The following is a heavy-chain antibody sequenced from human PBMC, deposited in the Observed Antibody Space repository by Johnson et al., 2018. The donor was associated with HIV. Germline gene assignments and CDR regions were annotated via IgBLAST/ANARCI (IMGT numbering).Heavy chain of an antibody. J-gene: IGHJ3*02. CDR3: ARGQQLWDDAFDI. CDR1: GFTFSSYG. D-gene: IGHD6-13*01. Sequence: QVQLVESGGGLVKPGGSLRLSCAASGFTFSSYGMHWVRQAPGKGLEWVAVIWYDGSNKYYADSVKGRFTISRDNSKNTLYLQMNSLRAEDTAVYYCARGQQLWDDAFDIWGQGTMVTVSS. V-gene: IGHV3-33*01. CDR2: IWYDGSNK.